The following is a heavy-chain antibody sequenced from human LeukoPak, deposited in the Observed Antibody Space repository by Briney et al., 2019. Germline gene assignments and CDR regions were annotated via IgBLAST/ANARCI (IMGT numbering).Heavy chain of an antibody. CDR1: GFTLSSYS. D-gene: IGHD2-15*01. CDR2: ISSSSSYI. V-gene: IGHV3-21*01. CDR3: ARGTYCSGGSCYPRY. Sequence: SGGSLRLSCAASGFTLSSYSMNWVRQAPGKGLEWVSSISSSSSYIYYADSVKGRFTISRDNAKNSLYLQMNSLRAEDTAVYYCARGTYCSGGSCYPRYWGQGTLVTVSS. J-gene: IGHJ4*02.